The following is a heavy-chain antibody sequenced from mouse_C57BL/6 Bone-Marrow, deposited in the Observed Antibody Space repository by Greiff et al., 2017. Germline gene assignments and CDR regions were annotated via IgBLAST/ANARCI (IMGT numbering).Heavy chain of an antibody. CDR3: ARGVYYGSPYYFDF. CDR1: GYTFTSYW. Sequence: VQLKQPGAELVRPGSSVKLSCKASGYTFTSYWMHWVKQRPIQGLEWIGNIDPSDSETHYNQKFKDKATLTVDKSSSTAYMQLSSLTSEDSAVYYCARGVYYGSPYYFDFWGQGTTLTVSS. D-gene: IGHD2-2*01. CDR2: IDPSDSET. J-gene: IGHJ2*01. V-gene: IGHV1-52*01.